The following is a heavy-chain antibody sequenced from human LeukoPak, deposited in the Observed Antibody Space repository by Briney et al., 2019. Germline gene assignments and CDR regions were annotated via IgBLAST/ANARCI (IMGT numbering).Heavy chain of an antibody. J-gene: IGHJ4*02. D-gene: IGHD6-13*01. V-gene: IGHV1-69*01. Sequence: SVKGSCKASGGTFSSYAISWVRQAPGQGLEWIGGIISIFGTANYAQKFQGRAAITSDESTSRAYMELSSLRSEDTAVYYCASIRQGIAAAPHDYGGQATLVTVSS. CDR1: GGTFSSYA. CDR3: ASIRQGIAAAPHDY. CDR2: IISIFGTA.